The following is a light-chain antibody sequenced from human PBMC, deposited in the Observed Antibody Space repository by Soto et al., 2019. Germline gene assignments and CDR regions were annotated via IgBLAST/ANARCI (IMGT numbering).Light chain of an antibody. CDR1: QSISSW. V-gene: IGKV1-5*01. Sequence: DIQMTQSPSTLSASVGDRVTITCRASQSISSWLAWYQQKPGKAPKLLIYDASSLESGVPSRFSGSGSGTEFTLTISSLQPDDFATYYCQQYNSYLTWTFGQGTKV. CDR3: QQYNSYLTWT. CDR2: DAS. J-gene: IGKJ1*01.